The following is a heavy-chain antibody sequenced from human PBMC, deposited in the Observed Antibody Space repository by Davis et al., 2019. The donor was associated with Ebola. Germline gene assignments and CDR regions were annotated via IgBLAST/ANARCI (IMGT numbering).Heavy chain of an antibody. CDR2: INPNSGGT. CDR1: GYTFTGYY. D-gene: IGHD5-12*01. J-gene: IGHJ3*02. Sequence: ASVTVSCKASGYTFTGYYMHSVRQAPGQALEWMGWINPNSGGTNYAQKFQGRVTMTRDTSISTAYMELSRLRSDDTAVYYCARERGYGDAFDIWGQGTMVTVSS. V-gene: IGHV1-2*02. CDR3: ARERGYGDAFDI.